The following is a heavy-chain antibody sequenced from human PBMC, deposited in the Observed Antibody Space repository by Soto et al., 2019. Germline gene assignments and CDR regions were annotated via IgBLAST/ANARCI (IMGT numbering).Heavy chain of an antibody. J-gene: IGHJ3*02. Sequence: QVQLVQSGAEVQKPGASVKVSCKASGYTFTSYYMHWVRQAPGQGLEWLGIINPSGGSTSYAQKWQGRVTMTSDKSTSTVYMELSSLRSEDTAVYYCAREDDYDSSCYPYRGAFYIWGQETMVPVSS. CDR1: GYTFTSYY. V-gene: IGHV1-46*04. CDR3: AREDDYDSSCYPYRGAFYI. CDR2: INPSGGST. D-gene: IGHD3-22*01.